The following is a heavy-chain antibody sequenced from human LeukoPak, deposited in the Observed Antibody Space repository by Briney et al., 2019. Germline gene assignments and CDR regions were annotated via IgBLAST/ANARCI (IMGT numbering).Heavy chain of an antibody. J-gene: IGHJ4*02. CDR1: GGSICSYY. Sequence: SETLSLTCTVSGGSICSYYWSWIRQPPGKGLEWIGYIYYSGSTNYNPSLKSRVTISVDTSKNQFSLKLSSVTAADTAVYYCARHGGYSYGYGLDYWGREPWSPSPQ. CDR3: ARHGGYSYGYGLDY. V-gene: IGHV4-59*08. D-gene: IGHD5-18*01. CDR2: IYYSGST.